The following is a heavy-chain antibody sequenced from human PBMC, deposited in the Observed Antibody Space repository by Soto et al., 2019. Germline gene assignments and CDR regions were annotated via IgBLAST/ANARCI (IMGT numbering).Heavy chain of an antibody. CDR2: VSFDGTNK. Sequence: GGYLRVSSAASGGTFSRRGMLGVRQAPVKGLEWVAVVSFDGTNKNYADSVRGRFTISRDNSKNTLYLQMSSLRAEDTAVYYCANGYSSGLEYFQSRGKRTLVTGSS. CDR3: ANGYSSGLEYFQS. J-gene: IGHJ1*01. V-gene: IGHV3-30*18. D-gene: IGHD5-12*01. CDR1: GGTFSRRG.